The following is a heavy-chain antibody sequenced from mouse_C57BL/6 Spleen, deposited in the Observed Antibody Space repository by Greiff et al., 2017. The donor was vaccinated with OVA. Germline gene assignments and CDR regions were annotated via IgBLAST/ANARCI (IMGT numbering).Heavy chain of an antibody. V-gene: IGHV1-82*01. CDR3: ASPYDYDGYAMDY. D-gene: IGHD2-4*01. Sequence: VQLQQSGPELVKPGASVKISCKASGYAFSSSWMNWVKQRPGKGLEWIGRIYPGDGDTNYNGKFKGKATLTADKSSSTAYMQLSSLTSEDSAVYFCASPYDYDGYAMDYWGQGTSVTVSS. J-gene: IGHJ4*01. CDR2: IYPGDGDT. CDR1: GYAFSSSW.